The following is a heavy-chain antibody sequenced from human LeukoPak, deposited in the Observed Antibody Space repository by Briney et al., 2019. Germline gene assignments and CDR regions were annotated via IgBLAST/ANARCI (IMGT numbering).Heavy chain of an antibody. Sequence: SETLSLTCTVSGYSISSGHYWGWIRQPPGKGLERIGSIYHSGSTYYNPSLKSRVTISVDTSKNQFSLKLSSVTAADTAVYYCARDATMMGNYFNYWGQGTLVTVSS. CDR3: ARDATMMGNYFNY. CDR1: GYSISSGHY. V-gene: IGHV4-38-2*02. J-gene: IGHJ4*02. CDR2: IYHSGST. D-gene: IGHD5-12*01.